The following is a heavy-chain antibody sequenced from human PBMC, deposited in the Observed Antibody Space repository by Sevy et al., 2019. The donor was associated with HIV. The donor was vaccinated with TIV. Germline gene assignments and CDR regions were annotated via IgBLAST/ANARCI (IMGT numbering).Heavy chain of an antibody. Sequence: GGSLRLSCAASGFTVSSNYMSWVRQAPGKGLEWVSVIYSGGSTYYADSVKGRLTIPRDNSKNTLYLQMNSLRAEDTAVYYCARDSPYYDSSGYYRNWYFDLWGRGTLVTVSS. D-gene: IGHD3-22*01. J-gene: IGHJ2*01. CDR2: IYSGGST. CDR3: ARDSPYYDSSGYYRNWYFDL. V-gene: IGHV3-53*01. CDR1: GFTVSSNY.